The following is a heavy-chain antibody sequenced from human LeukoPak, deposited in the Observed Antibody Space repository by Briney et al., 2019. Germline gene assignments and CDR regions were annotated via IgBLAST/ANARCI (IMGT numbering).Heavy chain of an antibody. CDR3: VRGGLSMQREDVFDL. CDR2: ISASPYI. J-gene: IGHJ3*01. V-gene: IGHV3-21*01. Sequence: GGSLRLPCAGSGFAFSAYSMNWARQAPGKGLEWVSSISASPYIYYADSVKDRFIIFRDNAKSSLYLQMNSLRAEDTAVYYCVRGGLSMQREDVFDLWGQGTMVTVSS. D-gene: IGHD2/OR15-2a*01. CDR1: GFAFSAYS.